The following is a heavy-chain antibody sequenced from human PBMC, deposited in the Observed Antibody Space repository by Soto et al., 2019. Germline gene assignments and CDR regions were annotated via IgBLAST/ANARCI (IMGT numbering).Heavy chain of an antibody. V-gene: IGHV3-23*01. D-gene: IGHD6-19*01. Sequence: PGGSLRLSCVASGFTFSSYAMNWVRQAPGKGLEWVSIISGSGDSTYYADSVKGRFTISSDNSKNTLYLQMNSLRAEDTARYFCARDVDISGWYSFQHWGQGTLVTVSS. CDR2: ISGSGDST. J-gene: IGHJ1*01. CDR1: GFTFSSYA. CDR3: ARDVDISGWYSFQH.